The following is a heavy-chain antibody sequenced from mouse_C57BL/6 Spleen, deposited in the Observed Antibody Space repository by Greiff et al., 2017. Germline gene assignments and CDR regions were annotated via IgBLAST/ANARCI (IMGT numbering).Heavy chain of an antibody. J-gene: IGHJ3*01. V-gene: IGHV1-69*01. CDR3: ARGRGFAY. CDR1: GYTFTSYW. CDR2: IDPSGSYT. Sequence: QVQLQQPGAELVMPGASVKLSCKASGYTFTSYWMHWVKQRPGPGLEWIGEIDPSGSYTNYHQKFKGKSTLTVDKSSSTAYMQLSSLTSEDSAVYYCARGRGFAYWGQGTLVTVSA.